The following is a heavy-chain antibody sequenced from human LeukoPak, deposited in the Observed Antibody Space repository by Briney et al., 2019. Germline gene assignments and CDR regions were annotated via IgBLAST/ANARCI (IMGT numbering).Heavy chain of an antibody. V-gene: IGHV1-2*06. CDR2: IIPNSGAT. CDR3: ARGISGGFDI. D-gene: IGHD2-21*01. J-gene: IGHJ3*02. CDR1: GYTFTGYF. Sequence: GASVKVSCKASGYTFTGYFMHWVRQAPGQGLEWMGRIIPNSGATNYARNFQGRVTMTRDTSISTAYMELSRLRPDDTAVYYCARGISGGFDIWGQGTMVTVSS.